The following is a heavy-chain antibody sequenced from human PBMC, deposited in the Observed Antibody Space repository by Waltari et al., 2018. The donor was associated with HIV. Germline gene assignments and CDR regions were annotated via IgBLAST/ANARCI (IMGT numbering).Heavy chain of an antibody. CDR2: ISSSSSYI. V-gene: IGHV3-21*01. D-gene: IGHD1-26*01. J-gene: IGHJ4*02. Sequence: EVQLVESGGGLVKPGGSLRLHCAHLGFPFSSHSMTWFHQAPGKGLEWVSSISSSSSYIYYADSVKGRFTISRDNAKNSLYLQMNSLRAEDTAVYYCARETGSYLGGFDYWGQGTLVTVSS. CDR3: ARETGSYLGGFDY. CDR1: GFPFSSHS.